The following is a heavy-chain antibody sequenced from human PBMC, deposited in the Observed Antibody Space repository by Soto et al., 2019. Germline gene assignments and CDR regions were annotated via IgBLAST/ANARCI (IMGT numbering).Heavy chain of an antibody. CDR3: ARGSGYDSRHFDY. CDR2: IYYSGST. D-gene: IGHD5-12*01. Sequence: SETLSLTCTVSGGSISSSSYYWGWIRQPPGKGLEWIGSIYYSGSTYYNPSLKSRVTISVDTSKNQFSLKLSSVTAADTAVYYCARGSGYDSRHFDYWGQGTLVTVSS. V-gene: IGHV4-39*07. J-gene: IGHJ4*02. CDR1: GGSISSSSYY.